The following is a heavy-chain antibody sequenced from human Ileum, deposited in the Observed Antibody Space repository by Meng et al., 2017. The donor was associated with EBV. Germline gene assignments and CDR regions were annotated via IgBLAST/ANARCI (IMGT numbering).Heavy chain of an antibody. V-gene: IGHV4-30-4*01. Sequence: QLKESGPGFVKPSQTLSLTCTVSGGSISSSNYYWSRIRQPPGKGLEWSGHIYNSGSTYYNPSLKSRITISVDTSKNQFSLKLSSVTAADTAVYYCARGQKGYFDLWGRGTLVTVSS. J-gene: IGHJ2*01. CDR3: ARGQKGYFDL. CDR2: IYNSGST. CDR1: GGSISSSNYY.